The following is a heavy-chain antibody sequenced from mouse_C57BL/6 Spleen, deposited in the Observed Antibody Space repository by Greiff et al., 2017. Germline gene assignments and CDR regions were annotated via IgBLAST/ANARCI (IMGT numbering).Heavy chain of an antibody. CDR2: IDPETGGT. CDR1: GYTFTDYE. V-gene: IGHV1-15*01. Sequence: QVQLQQSGAELVRPGASVTLSCKASGYTFTDYEMHWVKQTPVHGLEWIGAIDPETGGTAYNQKFKGKAILHADKSSSTAYMELRSLTSEDSAVYYCTEGNSPYYFDYWGQGPTLTVSS. J-gene: IGHJ2*01. CDR3: TEGNSPYYFDY.